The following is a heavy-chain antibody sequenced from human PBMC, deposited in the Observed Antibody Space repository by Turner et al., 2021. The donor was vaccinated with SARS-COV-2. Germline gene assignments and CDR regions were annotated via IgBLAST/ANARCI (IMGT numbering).Heavy chain of an antibody. CDR2: IYSGGST. CDR3: ARDLGGLRFDY. Sequence: EAQLLESGASMSQTGESIRLSCAASGFTVSSNYMSWVRQAPVKGLEWVSVIYSGGSTFYADSLKGRFTISRDNSKNTLYLQMNSLSAEDTAFYYCARDLGGLRFDYWGQGTLVTVSS. D-gene: IGHD2-15*01. J-gene: IGHJ4*02. V-gene: IGHV3-53*01. CDR1: GFTVSSNY.